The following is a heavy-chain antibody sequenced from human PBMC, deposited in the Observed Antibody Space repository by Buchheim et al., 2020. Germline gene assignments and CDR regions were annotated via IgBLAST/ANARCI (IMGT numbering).Heavy chain of an antibody. CDR3: ARGHDWTTRYFDL. V-gene: IGHV4-59*01. CDR1: PGSINGEYY. D-gene: IGHD3-9*01. Sequence: QVQLQESGPGLVKPSETLSLTCAVSPGSINGEYYWGWIRQPPGKALEWIAYTFYSRATNYNPSLKSRVTASVDPSQSQVSLRLSSLTVADTAVYYCARGHDWTTRYFDLWGRGTL. J-gene: IGHJ2*01. CDR2: TFYSRAT.